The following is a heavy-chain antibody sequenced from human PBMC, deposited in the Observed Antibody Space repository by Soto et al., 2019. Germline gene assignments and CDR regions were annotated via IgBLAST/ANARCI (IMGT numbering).Heavy chain of an antibody. Sequence: ASVKVSCKASQYSFTNYDLNWLRLSPGQGLEWMGWMNPTSEKIGVAEKFRGRVTLTWNTSTSTAHLELSSLTSQDTAIYFCARSPLKVWGNAFDVWGQGTRVTVSS. J-gene: IGHJ3*01. CDR2: MNPTSEKI. D-gene: IGHD3-16*01. CDR3: ARSPLKVWGNAFDV. CDR1: QYSFTNYD. V-gene: IGHV1-8*02.